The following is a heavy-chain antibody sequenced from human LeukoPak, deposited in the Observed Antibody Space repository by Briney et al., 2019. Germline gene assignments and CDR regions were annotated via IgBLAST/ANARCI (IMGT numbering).Heavy chain of an antibody. D-gene: IGHD6-13*01. CDR2: ISGSGGTT. V-gene: IGHV3-23*01. CDR3: AKGNGKAATGNVVDY. J-gene: IGHJ4*02. CDR1: GFTFSSYA. Sequence: GGSLRLSCAASGFTFSSYATSWVRQAPGKGLEWVSVISGSGGTTYYADSVKGRFTISRDNSKSTLFLQMNSLRAEDTAVYYCAKGNGKAATGNVVDYWGQGTLVTVSS.